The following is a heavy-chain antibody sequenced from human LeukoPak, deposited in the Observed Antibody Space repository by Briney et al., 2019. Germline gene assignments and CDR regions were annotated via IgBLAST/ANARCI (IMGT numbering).Heavy chain of an antibody. J-gene: IGHJ5*02. V-gene: IGHV1-2*04. CDR3: ASAREEDCSSTSCYTAPAQFYSNWFDP. Sequence: GASVKVSCKASGYTFTGYYMHWVRQAPGQGLEWMGWINPNSGGTNYAQKFQGWVTMTRDTSISTAYMELSRLRSDDTAVYYCASAREEDCSSTSCYTAPAQFYSNWFDPWGQGTLVTVSS. CDR2: INPNSGGT. CDR1: GYTFTGYY. D-gene: IGHD2-2*02.